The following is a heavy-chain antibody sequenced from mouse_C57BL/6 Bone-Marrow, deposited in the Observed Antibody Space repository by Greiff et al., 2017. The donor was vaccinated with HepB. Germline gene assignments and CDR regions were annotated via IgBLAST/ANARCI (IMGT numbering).Heavy chain of an antibody. CDR2: IDPENGDT. D-gene: IGHD1-1*01. CDR1: GFNIKDDY. CDR3: TSYYYGSSYVGRYFDY. J-gene: IGHJ2*01. Sequence: EVKLVESGAELVRPGASVKLSCTASGFNIKDDYMHWVKQRPEQGLEWIGWIDPENGDTGYASKFQGKATITADTSSNTAYLQLSSLTSEDTAVYYCTSYYYGSSYVGRYFDYWGQGTTLTVSS. V-gene: IGHV14-4*01.